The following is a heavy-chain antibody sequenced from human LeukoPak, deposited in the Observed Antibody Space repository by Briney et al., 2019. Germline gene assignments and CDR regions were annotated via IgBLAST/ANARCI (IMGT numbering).Heavy chain of an antibody. V-gene: IGHV3-53*01. CDR2: IYSGGST. CDR3: ARGAYYYDSSGYYDGPRGGYYYYGMDV. CDR1: GFTVSSNY. J-gene: IGHJ6*02. Sequence: PGGSLRLSCAASGFTVSSNYMSWVRQAPGKGLEWVSVIYSGGSTYYADSVKGRFTISRDNSKNTLYLQMNSLRAEDTAVYYCARGAYYYDSSGYYDGPRGGYYYYGMDVWGQGTTVTVSS. D-gene: IGHD3-22*01.